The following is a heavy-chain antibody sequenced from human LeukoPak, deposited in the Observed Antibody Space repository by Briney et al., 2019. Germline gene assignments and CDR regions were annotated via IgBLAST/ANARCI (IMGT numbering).Heavy chain of an antibody. D-gene: IGHD3-22*01. CDR3: ANQIVVAALDYYGMDV. Sequence: RSSETLSLTCTVSGGSISSYYWSWIRQPPGKGLEWIGYIYYSGSTNYNPSLKSRVTISVDTSKNQFSLKLSSVTAADTAVYYCANQIVVAALDYYGMDVWGQGTTVTVSS. CDR1: GGSISSYY. CDR2: IYYSGST. J-gene: IGHJ6*02. V-gene: IGHV4-59*01.